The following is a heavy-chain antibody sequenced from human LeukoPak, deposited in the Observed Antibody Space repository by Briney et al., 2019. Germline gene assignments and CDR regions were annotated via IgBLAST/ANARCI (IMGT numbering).Heavy chain of an antibody. Sequence: ASVKVSCKVSGYTLIELSMHWVRQAPGKGLEFMGGFDPGDGETIYAQQFQGRVTMTEDTSTDTAYMELRSLRSEDTAVYYCAAGLRSSSWNYFEYWGQGTLVTVSS. V-gene: IGHV1-24*01. J-gene: IGHJ4*02. CDR2: FDPGDGET. CDR1: GYTLIELS. D-gene: IGHD6-13*01. CDR3: AAGLRSSSWNYFEY.